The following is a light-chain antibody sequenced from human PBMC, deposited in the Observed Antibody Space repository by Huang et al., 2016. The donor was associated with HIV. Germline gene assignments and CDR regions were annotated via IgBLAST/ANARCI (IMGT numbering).Light chain of an antibody. CDR2: KVS. CDR3: MQGTHWPPIT. Sequence: DVVMTQSPLSLPVTLGQPASIPCRSSQSLVHSDGNIYLNWFQQRPGQSPRRLIYKVSNRDSGVPDRFGGSGSGTDFTLKISRVEAEDVGVYYCMQGTHWPPITFGQGTRLEIK. V-gene: IGKV2-30*02. CDR1: QSLVHSDGNIY. J-gene: IGKJ5*01.